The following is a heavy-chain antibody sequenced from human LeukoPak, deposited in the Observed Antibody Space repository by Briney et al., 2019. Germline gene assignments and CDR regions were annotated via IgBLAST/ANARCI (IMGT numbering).Heavy chain of an antibody. CDR3: ARYVYEVGYYDSSGYYFWFDP. V-gene: IGHV4-4*09. Sequence: SSETLSLTCTVSGGSISSYYWSWIRQPPGKGLEWIGYIYTSGSTNYNPSLKSRVTISVDTSKNQFSLKLSSVTAADTAVYYCARYVYEVGYYDSSGYYFWFDPWGQGTLVTVSS. J-gene: IGHJ5*02. D-gene: IGHD3-22*01. CDR2: IYTSGST. CDR1: GGSISSYY.